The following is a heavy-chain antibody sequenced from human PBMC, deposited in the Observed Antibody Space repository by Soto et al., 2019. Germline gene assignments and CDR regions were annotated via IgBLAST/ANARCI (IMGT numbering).Heavy chain of an antibody. V-gene: IGHV3-33*01. D-gene: IGHD5-18*01. CDR3: ARELDTAMVRGGMDV. CDR1: VFTFISYG. Sequence: PGRSMRLSCAPSVFTFISYGMHWVRQAPGKGLEWVAVIWYDGSNKYYADSVKGRFTISRDNSKNTLYLQMNSLRAEDTAVYYCARELDTAMVRGGMDVWGQETTVTVSS. CDR2: IWYDGSNK. J-gene: IGHJ6*01.